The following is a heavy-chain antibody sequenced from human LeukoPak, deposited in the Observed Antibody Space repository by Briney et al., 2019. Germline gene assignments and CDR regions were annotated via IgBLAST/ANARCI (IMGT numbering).Heavy chain of an antibody. CDR3: ARFSGSYDPGRPGGFDY. J-gene: IGHJ4*02. CDR2: IYYSGST. Sequence: PSETLSLTCAVSGGSISSYYWSWIRQPPGKGLEWIGYIYYSGSTNYNPSLKSRVTISVDTSKNQFSLKLSSVTAADTAVYYCARFSGSYDPGRPGGFDYWGQGTLVTVSS. D-gene: IGHD1-26*01. V-gene: IGHV4-59*12. CDR1: GGSISSYY.